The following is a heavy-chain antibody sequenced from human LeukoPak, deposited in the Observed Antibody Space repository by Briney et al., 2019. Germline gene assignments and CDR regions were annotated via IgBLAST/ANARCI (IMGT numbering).Heavy chain of an antibody. CDR3: ARTLAGFGELLGPSSVWFDP. J-gene: IGHJ5*02. D-gene: IGHD3-10*01. V-gene: IGHV3-48*01. CDR2: ISSSSSTI. Sequence: GGSLRLSCAASGFTFSSYSMNWVRQAPGKGLEWVSYISSSSSTIYYADSVKGRFTISRDNAKNSLYLQMNSLRAEDTAVYYCARTLAGFGELLGPSSVWFDPWGQGTLVTVSS. CDR1: GFTFSSYS.